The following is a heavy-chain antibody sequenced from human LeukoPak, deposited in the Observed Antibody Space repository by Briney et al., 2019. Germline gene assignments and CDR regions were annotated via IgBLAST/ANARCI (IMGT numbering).Heavy chain of an antibody. CDR1: GGSISSSSYY. CDR3: ATLIDQGLFDP. Sequence: SETLSLTCTVSGGSISSSSYYWGWIRQPPGKRLEWIGSIYYSGSTYYNPSLKSRVTISVDTSKNQFSLKLSSVTAADTAVYYCATLIDQGLFDPWGQGTLVTVSS. CDR2: IYYSGST. V-gene: IGHV4-39*07. J-gene: IGHJ5*02. D-gene: IGHD2-8*01.